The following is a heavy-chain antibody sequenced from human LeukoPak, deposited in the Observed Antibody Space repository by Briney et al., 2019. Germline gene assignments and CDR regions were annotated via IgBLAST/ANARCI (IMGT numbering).Heavy chain of an antibody. CDR3: ARAKRPSTYYYDSSGSAGHLDY. D-gene: IGHD3-22*01. V-gene: IGHV4-30-2*01. CDR1: GVSMGSGGYS. Sequence: SQTLSLTCTVSGVSMGSGGYSWSWIRQPPGKGLEWIGEINHSGSTNYNPSLKSRVTISVDTSKNQFSLKLSSVTAADTAVYYCARAKRPSTYYYDSSGSAGHLDYWGQGTLVTVSS. CDR2: INHSGST. J-gene: IGHJ4*02.